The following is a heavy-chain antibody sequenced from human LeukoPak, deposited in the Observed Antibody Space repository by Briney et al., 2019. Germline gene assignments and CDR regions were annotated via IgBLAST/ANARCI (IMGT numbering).Heavy chain of an antibody. V-gene: IGHV3-7*01. CDR3: ARDRRVTHLWYFDL. D-gene: IGHD2-21*02. CDR2: VNQEGTDR. J-gene: IGHJ2*01. CDR1: GFTFNNYW. Sequence: PGGSLRLSCEASGFTFNNYWMSWVRQAPGKGLEWVANVNQEGTDRYYVDSVKGRFTISRDNAKNSLCLQMNSLRAEDTAVYYCARDRRVTHLWYFDLWGRGTLVTVSS.